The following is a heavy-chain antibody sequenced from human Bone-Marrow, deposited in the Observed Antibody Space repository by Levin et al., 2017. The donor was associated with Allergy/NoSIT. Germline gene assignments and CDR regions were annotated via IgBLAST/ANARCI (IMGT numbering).Heavy chain of an antibody. CDR3: AKDAYMELWSGMIDS. V-gene: IGHV3-43*01. CDR1: GFKFEDYT. J-gene: IGHJ4*02. D-gene: IGHD2-21*01. CDR2: ITWDGGTA. Sequence: QTGGSLRLSCEASGFKFEDYTMHWVRQAPGKGLEWVSLITWDGGTAYYADSVRSRFTISRDNSKKSVYLHMSSLRPEDAGLYYCAKDAYMELWSGMIDSWGQGTPVALSS.